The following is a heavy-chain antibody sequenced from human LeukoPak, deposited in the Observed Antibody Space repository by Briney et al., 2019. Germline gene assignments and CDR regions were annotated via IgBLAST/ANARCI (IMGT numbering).Heavy chain of an antibody. CDR3: AKGGYEYSSFDY. D-gene: IGHD6-6*01. CDR1: GFTFSSYA. V-gene: IGHV3-23*01. J-gene: IGHJ4*02. Sequence: PGGSLRLSSAASGFTFSSYAMSWVRQAPGKGLEWVSAISGSGGSTYYADSVKGRFTISRDNSKNTLYLQMNSLRAEDTAVYYCAKGGYEYSSFDYWGQGTLVTVSS. CDR2: ISGSGGST.